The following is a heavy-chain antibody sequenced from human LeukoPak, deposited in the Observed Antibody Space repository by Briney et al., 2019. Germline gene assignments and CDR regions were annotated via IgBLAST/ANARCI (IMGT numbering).Heavy chain of an antibody. J-gene: IGHJ4*02. CDR1: GFTFSDHY. Sequence: GGSLRLSCAASGFTFSDHYIDWVRQAPGKGPEWVGRTRNKANSYTTEYAASVKGRFTISRDDSEKSMYLQMNSLKTEDTAVYFCARGGSWFDYWGQGILVTVSS. CDR3: ARGGSWFDY. V-gene: IGHV3-72*01. D-gene: IGHD3-16*01. CDR2: TRNKANSYTT.